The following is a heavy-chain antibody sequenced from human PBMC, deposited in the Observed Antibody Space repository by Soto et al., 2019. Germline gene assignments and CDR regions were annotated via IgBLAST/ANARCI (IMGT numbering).Heavy chain of an antibody. Sequence: ASVKVSCKASGYAFSSYAMHWVRQAPGQRLEWMGWINIGSGNTEYSQNFQDRITITRDTSARTVYMELSGLRSEDTAVYYCAGSLGDCGYSPTYYGYYGMDVWGQGTTVTVS. CDR3: AGSLGDCGYSPTYYGYYGMDV. J-gene: IGHJ6*02. D-gene: IGHD2-21*02. CDR1: GYAFSSYA. CDR2: INIGSGNT. V-gene: IGHV1-3*04.